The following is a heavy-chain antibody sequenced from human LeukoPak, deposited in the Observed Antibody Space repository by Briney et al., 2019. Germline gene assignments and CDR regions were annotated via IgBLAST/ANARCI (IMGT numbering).Heavy chain of an antibody. D-gene: IGHD6-13*01. CDR2: ISWNSGSI. Sequence: GGSLRLSCAASGFTFDDYAMHWVRQAPGKGLEWVSGISWNSGSIGYADSVKGRFTISRDNAKNSLYLQMNSLRAEDTAFYYCAKDTGGIAAAGTMIGYWGQGTLVTVSS. J-gene: IGHJ4*02. CDR3: AKDTGGIAAAGTMIGY. CDR1: GFTFDDYA. V-gene: IGHV3-9*01.